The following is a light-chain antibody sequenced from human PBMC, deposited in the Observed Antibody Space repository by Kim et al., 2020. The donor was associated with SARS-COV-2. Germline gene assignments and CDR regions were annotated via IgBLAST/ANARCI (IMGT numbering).Light chain of an antibody. J-gene: IGKJ2*01. CDR3: QQFQTYYT. CDR1: QNINKW. Sequence: SASVGDRVTMTCRASQNINKWLAWYQQKPGKTPKLLIYEASILESGVPARFSGSGSGTEFTLTISSLQSDDLASYYCQQFQTYYTFGQGTKVDIK. CDR2: EAS. V-gene: IGKV1-5*03.